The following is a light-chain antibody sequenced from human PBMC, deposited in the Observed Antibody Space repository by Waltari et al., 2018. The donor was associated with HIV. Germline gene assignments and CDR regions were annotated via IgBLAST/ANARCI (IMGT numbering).Light chain of an antibody. Sequence: QSVLTQPASVSGSPGQSTTISCTGPSSAVGSYNLVPWDQQPPGKAPKLRSYEVSKRPSGVSNRFSGSKSGNTASLTIAGLQAEDEADYYCCSYAGSSTLVFGGGTKLTVL. J-gene: IGLJ2*01. CDR2: EVS. CDR1: SSAVGSYNL. CDR3: CSYAGSSTLV. V-gene: IGLV2-23*02.